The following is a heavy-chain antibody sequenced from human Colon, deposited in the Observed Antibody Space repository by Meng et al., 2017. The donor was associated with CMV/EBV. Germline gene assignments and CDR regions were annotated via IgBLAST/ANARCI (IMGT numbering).Heavy chain of an antibody. CDR2: ISSSSSYI. D-gene: IGHD3-10*01. CDR3: AKSHGSEDSRPFGA. J-gene: IGHJ5*02. CDR1: GFTFSSYS. V-gene: IGHV3-21*04. Sequence: GGSLRPSCAASGFTFSSYSMNWVRQAPGKGLEWVSSISSSSSYIYYADSVKGRFTISRDNAKNSLYLQMNSLRAEDTAVYYCAKSHGSEDSRPFGAWGPGALVTLSS.